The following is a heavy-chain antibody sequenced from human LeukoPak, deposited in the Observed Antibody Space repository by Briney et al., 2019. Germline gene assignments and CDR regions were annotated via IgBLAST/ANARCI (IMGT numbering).Heavy chain of an antibody. D-gene: IGHD1-26*01. V-gene: IGHV3-30*04. CDR1: GFTFSSYA. CDR2: ISYDGSNK. CDR3: ARDGKPVRVALSLYYMDV. Sequence: AGGSLRLSCAASGFTFSSYAMHWVRQAPGKGLEWVAVISYDGSNKYYADSVKGRFTISRDNSKNTLYLQMNSLRAEDTAVYYCARDGKPVRVALSLYYMDVWGKGTTVTVSS. J-gene: IGHJ6*03.